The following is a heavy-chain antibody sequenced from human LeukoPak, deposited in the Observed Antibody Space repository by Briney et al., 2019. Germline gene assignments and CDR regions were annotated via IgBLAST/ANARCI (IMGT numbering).Heavy chain of an antibody. CDR2: INPNSGGT. CDR3: SRVDFPGINSLNLGF. Sequence: ASVKVSSKDSAYTFTVYYMHRVREAPGQGLEWMGWINPNSGGTNYAQNFQGRVTMTRDTSISTAYMELSRLRSDDTTVYYCSRVDFPGINSLNLGFWGQGTLVTVSS. V-gene: IGHV1-2*02. D-gene: IGHD3-10*01. J-gene: IGHJ4*02. CDR1: AYTFTVYY.